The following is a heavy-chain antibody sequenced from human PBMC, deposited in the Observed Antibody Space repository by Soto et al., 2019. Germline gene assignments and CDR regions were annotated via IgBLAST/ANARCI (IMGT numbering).Heavy chain of an antibody. CDR2: IYYSGST. Sequence: SETLSLTCTVSGGSISSYYWSWIRQPPGKGLEWIGYIYYSGSTNYNPSLKSRVTISVDTSKNQFSLKLSSVTAADTAVYYCARAQYYYDSSGYYPGSYYYYGMDVWGQGTTVTVSS. J-gene: IGHJ6*02. V-gene: IGHV4-59*01. D-gene: IGHD3-22*01. CDR3: ARAQYYYDSSGYYPGSYYYYGMDV. CDR1: GGSISSYY.